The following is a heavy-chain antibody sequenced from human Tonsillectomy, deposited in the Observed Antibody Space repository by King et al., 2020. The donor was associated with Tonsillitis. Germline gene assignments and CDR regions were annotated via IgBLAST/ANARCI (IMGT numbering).Heavy chain of an antibody. J-gene: IGHJ1*01. Sequence: TLKESGPTLVKPTQTLTLTCTFSGFSLSTCGVGVGWIRQPPGKALEWRALHSLDVGERYSPSLKSSLTNTKDTSKNQVVLTMTNMDPVDTATYYCAHSLRSYDMLTGFAHTSEYFQHWGQGTLVTVSS. V-gene: IGHV2-5*02. CDR1: GFSLSTCGVG. D-gene: IGHD3-9*01. CDR2: HSLDVGE. CDR3: AHSLRSYDMLTGFAHTSEYFQH.